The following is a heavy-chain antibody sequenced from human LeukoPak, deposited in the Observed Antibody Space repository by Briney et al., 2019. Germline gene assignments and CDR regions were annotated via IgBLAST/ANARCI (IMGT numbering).Heavy chain of an antibody. CDR1: GGSINSDY. CDR3: AREYGGWYYFAY. V-gene: IGHV4-59*01. J-gene: IGHJ4*02. Sequence: SETLSLTCTVSGGSINSDYWSWIRQPPGKGLGWIGYVYYSGSTNYNPSLKSRVTISVDTSKNQFPLRLRSVTAADTAVYYCAREYGGWYYFAYWGQGTLVTVSS. CDR2: VYYSGST. D-gene: IGHD6-19*01.